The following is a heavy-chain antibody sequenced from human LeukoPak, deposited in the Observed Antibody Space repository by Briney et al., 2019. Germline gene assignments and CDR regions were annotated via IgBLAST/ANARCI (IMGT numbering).Heavy chain of an antibody. CDR2: FSYSGSS. J-gene: IGHJ4*02. CDR1: GVSISTYY. Sequence: SETLSLTCSVSGVSISTYYWIWIRQPPAKGLEWMGFFSYSGSSKYNPSLKSRVTMSVDPSKNQFSLKLSSVTAADTAVYYCARMYSGTSYYFDYWGQGTLVTVSS. D-gene: IGHD1-26*01. CDR3: ARMYSGTSYYFDY. V-gene: IGHV4-59*01.